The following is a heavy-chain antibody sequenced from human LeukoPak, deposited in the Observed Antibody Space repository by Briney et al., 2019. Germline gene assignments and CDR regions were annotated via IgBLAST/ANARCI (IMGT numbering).Heavy chain of an antibody. D-gene: IGHD3-22*01. CDR1: GFTFSNAW. J-gene: IGHJ4*02. CDR3: AKEIDTSGYSPFDY. CDR2: IRYDGSNK. V-gene: IGHV3-30*02. Sequence: GGSLRLSCAASGFTFSNAWMNWVRQAPGKGLEWVAFIRYDGSNKYYVDAVRGRFTISRDNSKDTLYLQMNSLRAEDTAVYYCAKEIDTSGYSPFDYWGQGTLVTVSS.